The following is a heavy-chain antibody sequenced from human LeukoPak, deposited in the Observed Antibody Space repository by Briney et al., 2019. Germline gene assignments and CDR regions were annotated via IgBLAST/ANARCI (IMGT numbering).Heavy chain of an antibody. CDR2: IIPIFGTA. D-gene: IGHD3-10*01. CDR1: GGTFSSYA. Sequence: VASVKVSCKASGGTFSSYAISWVRQAPGQGLEWMGGIIPIFGTANYAQKFQGRVTITADESTSTAYMELSSLRSEDTAVYYCARDGLWFGEFSLDYWGQGTLVTVSS. V-gene: IGHV1-69*01. CDR3: ARDGLWFGEFSLDY. J-gene: IGHJ4*02.